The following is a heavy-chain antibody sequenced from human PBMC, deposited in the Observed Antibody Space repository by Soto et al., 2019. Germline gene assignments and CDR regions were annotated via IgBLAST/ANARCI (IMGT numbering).Heavy chain of an antibody. CDR1: GFTFNAYS. CDR2: ISTSGGST. D-gene: IGHD1-1*01. Sequence: DVQLLESAGSLVQPGGSLRLSCAASGFTFNAYSLSWVRQAPGKGLEWVSAISTSGGSTYYADSVKGRFTISRDNSQNALYLQLNSLRAEDTAVYYCARPDGPTYNFRYWGQGTLVTVSS. V-gene: IGHV3-23*01. CDR3: ARPDGPTYNFRY. J-gene: IGHJ4*02.